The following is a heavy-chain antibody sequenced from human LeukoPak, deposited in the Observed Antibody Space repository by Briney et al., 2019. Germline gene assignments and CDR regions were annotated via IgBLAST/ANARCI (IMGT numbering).Heavy chain of an antibody. V-gene: IGHV3-23*01. CDR2: ISGSGGST. CDR1: GFTFSSYA. J-gene: IGHJ4*02. Sequence: GGSLRLSCAASGFTFSSYAMSWVRQAPGKGLEWVSAISGSGGSTYYADSVKGRFTISRDNSKHTLYLQMNSLRAEDTAVYYCAKSPTRAYYYDSSGYYYLDYWGQGTLVTVSS. D-gene: IGHD3-22*01. CDR3: AKSPTRAYYYDSSGYYYLDY.